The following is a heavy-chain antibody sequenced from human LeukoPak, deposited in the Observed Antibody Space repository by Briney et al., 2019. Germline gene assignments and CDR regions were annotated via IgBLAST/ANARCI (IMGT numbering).Heavy chain of an antibody. CDR2: ISSSSSYI. V-gene: IGHV3-21*01. D-gene: IGHD3-3*01. J-gene: IGHJ4*02. Sequence: PGGSLRLSCAASGFTFDDYGMSWVRQAPGKGLEWVSSISSSSSYIYYADSVKGRFTISRDNAKNSLYLQMNSLRAEDTAVYYCARGPPISGNFWRGKNHPPDYWGQGTLVTVSS. CDR1: GFTFDDYG. CDR3: ARGPPISGNFWRGKNHPPDY.